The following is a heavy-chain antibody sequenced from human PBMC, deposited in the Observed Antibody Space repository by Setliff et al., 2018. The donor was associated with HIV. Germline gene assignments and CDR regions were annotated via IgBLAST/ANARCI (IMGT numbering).Heavy chain of an antibody. V-gene: IGHV1-18*01. CDR2: ISAYNGNT. D-gene: IGHD6-13*01. CDR3: ERDYGSSNWRREGNWFDS. Sequence: ASVKVSCKASGYTFTSYGISWVRQAPGQGLEWMGWISAYNGNTNYGQKLQGRLTMTTDTSTTTAYMELRSLRSDDTAVYFCERDYGSSNWRREGNWFDSWGRGTLVTVSS. J-gene: IGHJ5*01. CDR1: GYTFTSYG.